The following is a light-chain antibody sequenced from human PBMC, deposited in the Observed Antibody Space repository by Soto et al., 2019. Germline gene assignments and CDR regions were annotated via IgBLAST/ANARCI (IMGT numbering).Light chain of an antibody. CDR2: GAS. V-gene: IGKV3-20*01. CDR3: HQYGSSPLT. J-gene: IGKJ3*01. Sequence: EIVLTQSPGTLSLSPGERATLTCRASQTVTSSYLAWYQQKPGQAPRLLMYGASSRATGIPDRFSGSGSGTDSTLTISRLEPEDFAVYYCHQYGSSPLTFGPGTKVDIK. CDR1: QTVTSSY.